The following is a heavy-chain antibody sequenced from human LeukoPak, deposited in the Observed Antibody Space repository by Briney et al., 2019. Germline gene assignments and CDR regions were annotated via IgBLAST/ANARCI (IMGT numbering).Heavy chain of an antibody. CDR3: ARINYRAFSI. V-gene: IGHV3-66*01. CDR1: AFTVSTNY. D-gene: IGHD4-11*01. CDR2: IYGDGST. Sequence: GGSLRLSCVASAFTVSTNYMIWVRQAPGKGLEWVSLIYGDGSTYYADSVKGRVTISRGNSKNTVFLQMNSLRAEDTALYYCARINYRAFSIWGQGTMVTVSS. J-gene: IGHJ3*02.